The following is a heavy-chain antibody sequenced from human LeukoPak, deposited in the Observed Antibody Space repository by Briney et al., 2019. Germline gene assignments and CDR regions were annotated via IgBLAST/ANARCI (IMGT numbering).Heavy chain of an antibody. CDR3: ARSPYCSSTSCYMGAYYYYMDV. CDR1: GFTFDDFA. J-gene: IGHJ6*03. D-gene: IGHD2-2*02. V-gene: IGHV3-43D*03. CDR2: ISWDGGST. Sequence: GGSLRLSCAASGFTFDDFAMHWVRQAPGKGLEWVSLISWDGGSTYYADSVKGRFTISRDNAKNSLYLQMNSLRAEDTALYYCARSPYCSSTSCYMGAYYYYMDVWGKGTTVTVSS.